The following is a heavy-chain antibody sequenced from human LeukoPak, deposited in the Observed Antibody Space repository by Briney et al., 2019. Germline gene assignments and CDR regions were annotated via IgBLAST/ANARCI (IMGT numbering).Heavy chain of an antibody. Sequence: SQTLSLTCTISGDSVSRNSATWNSIRQSPSRGLEWVGRTYYRFKWYRDYAISLKSRISINPDTPKNQFSLQLNSVTPEDTAVYYCARATSGTFDYWGQGTLVTVSS. J-gene: IGHJ4*02. V-gene: IGHV6-1*01. CDR3: ARATSGTFDY. CDR1: GDSVSRNSAT. D-gene: IGHD6-13*01. CDR2: TYYRFKWYR.